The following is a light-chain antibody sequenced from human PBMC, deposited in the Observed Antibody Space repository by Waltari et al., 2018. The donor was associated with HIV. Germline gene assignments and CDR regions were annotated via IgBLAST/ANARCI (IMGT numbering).Light chain of an antibody. CDR1: QDIRTS. Sequence: AIQVTQSPSSLSASVGDRVIITCRTSQDIRTSLAWYQQRTGRAPQLLLSDASTLQSGVPSRFIRIGFGTTFTLNISRLHSEDFASYYCQQFSSFPLTFGGGTKIQIK. CDR2: DAS. J-gene: IGKJ4*01. V-gene: IGKV1-13*02. CDR3: QQFSSFPLT.